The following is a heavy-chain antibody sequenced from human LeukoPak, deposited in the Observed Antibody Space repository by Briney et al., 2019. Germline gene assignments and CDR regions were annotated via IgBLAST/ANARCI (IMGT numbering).Heavy chain of an antibody. CDR3: ARDRTLHSSSYYYYYYMDV. V-gene: IGHV4-4*07. D-gene: IGHD6-6*01. J-gene: IGHJ6*03. Sequence: SETLSLTCTVSGGSIISYYWSWIRQPAGKGLEWIGRIYTSGSTNYNPSLKSRVTISVDKSKNQFSLKLSSVTAADTAVYYCARDRTLHSSSYYYYYYMDVWGKGTTVTVSS. CDR1: GGSIISYY. CDR2: IYTSGST.